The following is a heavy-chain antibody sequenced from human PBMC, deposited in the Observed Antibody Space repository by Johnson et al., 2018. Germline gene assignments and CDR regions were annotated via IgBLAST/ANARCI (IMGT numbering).Heavy chain of an antibody. CDR1: GFGFSGTW. J-gene: IGHJ4*02. CDR2: IKNGGTT. CDR3: TALSTVGGVIFTSY. D-gene: IGHD3-16*02. Sequence: VQLVQSGGGLVKPGGSLRLSCAASGFGFSGTWLDWVRQAPGKGVEWVGRIKNGGTTDYAAPVEGRLTISRNQSKNRVYLQMNSLKTEDTAVYYWTALSTVGGVIFTSYWGQGTLVTVSS. V-gene: IGHV3-15*07.